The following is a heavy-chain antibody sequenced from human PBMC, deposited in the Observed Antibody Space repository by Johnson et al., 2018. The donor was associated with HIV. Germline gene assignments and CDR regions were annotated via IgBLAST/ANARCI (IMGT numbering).Heavy chain of an antibody. CDR2: IKQDGSEK. J-gene: IGHJ3*01. CDR3: ARAIRTTWYQLDVFDV. D-gene: IGHD1-14*01. CDR1: GFILSSYG. Sequence: VQLVESGGGVVQPGGSLRLSCVASGFILSSYGMYWVRQAPGKGLEWVANIKQDGSEKYYVDSVKGRFTISRDNAKKSLYLQMNSLRDGDTAAYYCARAIRTTWYQLDVFDVWGPGTVVTVSS. V-gene: IGHV3-7*03.